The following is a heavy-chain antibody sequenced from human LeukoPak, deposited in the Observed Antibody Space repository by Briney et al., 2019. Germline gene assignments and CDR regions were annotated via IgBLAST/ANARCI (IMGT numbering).Heavy chain of an antibody. CDR3: ARGAMGTMIVTH. J-gene: IGHJ4*02. Sequence: PSETLSLTCAVYGEPFSGYYWTWIRQPPGKGLEWIGQIDHSGSVNYNPSLKSRVTISVDTSKNQFSLKLSSVTAADTAVYYCARGAMGTMIVTHWGQGTLVTVSS. V-gene: IGHV4-34*01. CDR1: GEPFSGYY. CDR2: IDHSGSV. D-gene: IGHD3-22*01.